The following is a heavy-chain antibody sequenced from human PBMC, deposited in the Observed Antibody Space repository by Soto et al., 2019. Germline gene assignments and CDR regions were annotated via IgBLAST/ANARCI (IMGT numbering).Heavy chain of an antibody. J-gene: IGHJ4*02. CDR1: GYTFSGHY. D-gene: IGHD6-13*01. CDR2: INPKSGGT. CDR3: ARGLYSSPAYFFDS. V-gene: IGHV1-2*02. Sequence: QVQLVQSGAEVRKPGASVKVSCNVTGYTFSGHYLHWVRQAPGQGLEWMGWINPKSGGTNYAQKFQDRVTMTAVTPVSAASMELTSLRYDATAVFYCARGLYSSPAYFFDSWGQGTLVTVSS.